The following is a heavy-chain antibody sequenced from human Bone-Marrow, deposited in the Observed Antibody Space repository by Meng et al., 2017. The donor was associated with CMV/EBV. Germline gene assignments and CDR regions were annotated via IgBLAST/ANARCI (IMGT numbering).Heavy chain of an antibody. CDR2: IFSNDEK. V-gene: IGHV2-26*01. D-gene: IGHD4-11*01. CDR1: GFSHSNARMG. Sequence: SGPTLVKPTETLTLTCTVSGFSHSNARMGVSWIRQPPGKALEWLAHIFSNDEKSYSTSLKTRVTLSKHTSKSQVVLTMTNMDPVDTDTYCCARTYDYSSPFDYWGQGTLVTVSS. CDR3: ARTYDYSSPFDY. J-gene: IGHJ4*02.